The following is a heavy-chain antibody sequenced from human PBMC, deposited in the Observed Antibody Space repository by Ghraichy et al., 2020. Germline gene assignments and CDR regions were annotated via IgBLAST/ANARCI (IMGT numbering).Heavy chain of an antibody. J-gene: IGHJ6*02. CDR2: INPNSGGT. CDR3: AREGHEYSSSLGMDV. V-gene: IGHV1-2*02. Sequence: AAVKVSCKASGYTFTGYYMHWVRQAPGQGLEWMGWINPNSGGTNYAQKFQGRVTMTRDTSISTAYMELSRLRSDDTAVYYCAREGHEYSSSLGMDVWGQGTTVTVSS. CDR1: GYTFTGYY. D-gene: IGHD6-6*01.